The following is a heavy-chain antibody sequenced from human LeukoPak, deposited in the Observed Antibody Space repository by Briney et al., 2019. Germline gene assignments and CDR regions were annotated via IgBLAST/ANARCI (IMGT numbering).Heavy chain of an antibody. CDR3: ARDHLACSDDTCFSAHWFDP. D-gene: IGHD2-15*01. CDR2: ISHSGTT. V-gene: IGHV4-38-2*02. Sequence: PSETLSLTCAVSGDSITSAFHWGWVRQPPGKGLEWIGSISHSGTTYYAPSFKSRLTISLDPSKNQLSLKLSSVTAADTAVFFCARDHLACSDDTCFSAHWFDPWGHGTLVIVSS. J-gene: IGHJ5*02. CDR1: GDSITSAFH.